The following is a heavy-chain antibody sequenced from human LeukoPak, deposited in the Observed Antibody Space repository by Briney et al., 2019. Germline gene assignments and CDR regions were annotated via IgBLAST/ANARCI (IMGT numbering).Heavy chain of an antibody. J-gene: IGHJ6*03. CDR3: ARVGGSLYSSSSRYYYYMDV. Sequence: SVKVSCKASGYTFTSYYMHWVRQAPGQGLEWMGIINPSGGSTSYAQKFQGRVTMTRDMSTSTVYMELSSLRSEDTAVYYCARVGGSLYSSSSRYYYYMDVWGKGTTVTVSS. V-gene: IGHV1-46*01. CDR1: GYTFTSYY. CDR2: INPSGGST. D-gene: IGHD6-6*01.